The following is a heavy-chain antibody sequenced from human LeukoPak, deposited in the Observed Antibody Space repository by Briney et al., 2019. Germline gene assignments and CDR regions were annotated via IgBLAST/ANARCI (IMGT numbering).Heavy chain of an antibody. CDR2: IYYSGST. CDR1: GGSISSSSYY. Sequence: SETLSLTCTVSGGSISSSSYYWGWIRQPPGKGLEWIGSIYYSGSTYYNPSLKSRVTVSVDTSKNQLSLKLSSVTAADTALYYCAKDSSSWIDAFDIWGLGTMVTVSS. D-gene: IGHD6-13*01. V-gene: IGHV4-39*07. CDR3: AKDSSSWIDAFDI. J-gene: IGHJ3*02.